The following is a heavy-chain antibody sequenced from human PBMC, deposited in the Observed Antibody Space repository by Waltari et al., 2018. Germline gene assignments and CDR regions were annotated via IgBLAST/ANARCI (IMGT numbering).Heavy chain of an antibody. J-gene: IGHJ4*02. D-gene: IGHD6-19*01. CDR1: GGSISSSSYY. CDR2: IYYSGSP. CDR3: ARDSGDGRAVAGTLDY. V-gene: IGHV4-39*07. Sequence: QLQLQESGPGLVKPSETLSLTCTVSGGSISSSSYYWGWIRQPPGKGLEWIGSIYYSGSPYFNPSLKSRVTISVDTSKNQFSLKLSSVTAADTAVYYCARDSGDGRAVAGTLDYWGQGTLVTVSS.